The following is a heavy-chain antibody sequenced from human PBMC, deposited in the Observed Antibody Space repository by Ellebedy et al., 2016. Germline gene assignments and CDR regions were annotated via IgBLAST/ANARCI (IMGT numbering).Heavy chain of an antibody. J-gene: IGHJ4*02. Sequence: GGSLRLSCTISGFIFSNYAMSWVRQAPGKGLEWVSTISGSGGSTYYADSVKGRFTISRDNSKNTLYLQMNSLRAEDTALYYCAKEAITFGGVFDYWGQGILVIVSS. CDR1: GFIFSNYA. CDR2: ISGSGGST. V-gene: IGHV3-23*01. CDR3: AKEAITFGGVFDY. D-gene: IGHD3-16*01.